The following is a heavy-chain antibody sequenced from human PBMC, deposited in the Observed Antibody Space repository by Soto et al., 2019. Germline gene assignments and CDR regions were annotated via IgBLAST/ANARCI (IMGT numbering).Heavy chain of an antibody. V-gene: IGHV3-30*18. CDR3: AKDHLLTTVTTVGD. CDR2: ISYHGNDK. Sequence: QVQLVESGGGVVQPGRSLRLSCAASGFTFSSYGMHWVRQAPGKGLEWVAGISYHGNDKYYAESVKGRFTISRDNFKNTLYLQMDSLRVEDTAVYYCAKDHLLTTVTTVGDWGQGTLVTVSS. D-gene: IGHD4-17*01. CDR1: GFTFSSYG. J-gene: IGHJ4*02.